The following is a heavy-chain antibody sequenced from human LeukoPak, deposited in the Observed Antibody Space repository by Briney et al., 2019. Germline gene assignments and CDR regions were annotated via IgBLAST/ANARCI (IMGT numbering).Heavy chain of an antibody. D-gene: IGHD3-9*01. CDR1: GFTFSSYA. J-gene: IGHJ4*02. CDR3: ASHSFRYLDGSPFDY. Sequence: PGGSLRLSCAASGFTFSSYAMSWVRQAPGKGLEWVSAISGSGGSTYYADSVKGRFTISRDNSKNTLYLQMNSLRAEDTGVYYCASHSFRYLDGSPFDYWGQGTLVTVSS. CDR2: ISGSGGST. V-gene: IGHV3-23*01.